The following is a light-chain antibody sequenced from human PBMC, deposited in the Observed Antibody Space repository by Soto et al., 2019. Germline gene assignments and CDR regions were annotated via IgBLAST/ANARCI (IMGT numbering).Light chain of an antibody. V-gene: IGKV1-5*03. CDR2: KAS. J-gene: IGKJ2*01. Sequence: DIHMTQSPSTLSASVGDRVTITCRASQSISSWLAWYQQKPGKAPKLLIYKASSLESGFPSRFSGSGSGTEFTLTISSLQPDDVETYYCQQYMSDSSFGQGNKLEIK. CDR3: QQYMSDSS. CDR1: QSISSW.